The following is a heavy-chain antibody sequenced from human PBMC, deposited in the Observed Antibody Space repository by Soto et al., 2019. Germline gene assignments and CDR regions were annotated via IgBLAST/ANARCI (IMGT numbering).Heavy chain of an antibody. CDR1: GFSFSSSA. CDR2: ISGNGGST. V-gene: IGHV3-23*01. Sequence: PGGSLRLSCAASGFSFSSSAMSWVRQAPGKGLEWVSFISGNGGSTYYADSVRGRFTISRDNSKNTLYLQMNSQRAEDTAAYYCASSSWSSYSNFFDLWGQGTLVTVSS. D-gene: IGHD6-6*01. J-gene: IGHJ5*02. CDR3: ASSSWSSYSNFFDL.